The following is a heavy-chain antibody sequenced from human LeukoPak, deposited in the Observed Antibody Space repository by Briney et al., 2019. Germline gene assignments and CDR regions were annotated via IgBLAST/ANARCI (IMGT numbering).Heavy chain of an antibody. CDR1: GFTFSSYG. J-gene: IGHJ4*02. V-gene: IGHV3-30*02. CDR3: ASAGTSESYSRVDY. CDR2: TRYDGGNE. D-gene: IGHD3-10*01. Sequence: GGSLRLSCAASGFTFSSYGMHWVRQAPGKGLEWVAFTRYDGGNEFYTDSVKGRFTISRDNAKSSLYLQMNSLRAEDTAVYYCASAGTSESYSRVDYWGQGTLVTVSS.